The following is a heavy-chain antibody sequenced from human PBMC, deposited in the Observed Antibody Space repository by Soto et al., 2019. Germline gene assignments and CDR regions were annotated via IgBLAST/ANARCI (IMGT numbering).Heavy chain of an antibody. Sequence: QVQLQASGPGLVKPSQTLSLTCTVSGGSISSGGYYWSWIRQHQGKGMALIGYIYYSGSTYYNPSLQSRVTMSVDQSKTQFALKLSSVTASDTAVYYFARRHDPSVNFYFDYWGQGTLVTVSS. CDR3: ARRHDPSVNFYFDY. CDR1: GGSISSGGYY. J-gene: IGHJ4*02. V-gene: IGHV4-31*03. CDR2: IYYSGST. D-gene: IGHD1-20*01.